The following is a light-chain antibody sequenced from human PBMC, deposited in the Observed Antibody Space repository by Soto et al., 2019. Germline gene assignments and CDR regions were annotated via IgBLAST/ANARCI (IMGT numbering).Light chain of an antibody. CDR1: QSVSSN. CDR2: GAS. Sequence: EIVMTQAAAALSVSPGERATLSCRASQSVSSNLAWYQQKPGQAPRLLIYGASTRATGIPARFSGSGSGTEFTLTISSLQSEDFAVYYCQQYNNFGQGTKV. V-gene: IGKV3-15*01. CDR3: QQYNN. J-gene: IGKJ1*01.